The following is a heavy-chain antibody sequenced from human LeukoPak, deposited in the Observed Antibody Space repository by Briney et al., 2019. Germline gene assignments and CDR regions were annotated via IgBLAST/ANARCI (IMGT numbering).Heavy chain of an antibody. D-gene: IGHD4-17*01. CDR3: ARDVRNFDY. V-gene: IGHV3-7*01. CDR1: GFTFSSYW. CDR2: IKQDGSEI. J-gene: IGHJ4*02. Sequence: PGGSLRLSCAASGFTFSSYWMNWVRQAPGKGLEWVANIKQDGSEIYYVDSVKGRFTISRDNAKNSLNLQMNSLRAEDTALYYCARDVRNFDYWGQGTLVTVSS.